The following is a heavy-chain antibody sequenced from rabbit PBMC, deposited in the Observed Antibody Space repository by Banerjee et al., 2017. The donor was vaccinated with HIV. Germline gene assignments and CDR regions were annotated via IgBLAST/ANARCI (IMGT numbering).Heavy chain of an antibody. CDR2: IYTGSSGYT. Sequence: QEQLVEYGGDLVQPEGSLTLTCTASGFSFSSSYYMCWVRQAPGKGLEWIGCIYTGSSGYTYYASWAKGRFTISKTSSTTVTLQMTSLTAADTATYFCASSYAGYAGYGYGYYFNLWGPGTLVTVS. V-gene: IGHV1S45*01. CDR3: ASSYAGYAGYGYGYYFNL. J-gene: IGHJ4*01. D-gene: IGHD6-1*01. CDR1: GFSFSSSYY.